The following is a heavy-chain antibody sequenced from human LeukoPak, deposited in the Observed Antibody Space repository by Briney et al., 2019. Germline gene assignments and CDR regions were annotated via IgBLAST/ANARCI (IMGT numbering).Heavy chain of an antibody. Sequence: GGSLRLSCAASGFTFGLYSMTWVRQAPGKGLEWVSLIDSNSNFMNYADSVKGRFTISRDNAKKSLYLQMNSLRAGDTAVYYCAGGRYGDYFWGQGTLVTVSS. CDR3: AGGRYGDYF. V-gene: IGHV3-21*01. CDR1: GFTFGLYS. D-gene: IGHD4-17*01. CDR2: IDSNSNFM. J-gene: IGHJ4*02.